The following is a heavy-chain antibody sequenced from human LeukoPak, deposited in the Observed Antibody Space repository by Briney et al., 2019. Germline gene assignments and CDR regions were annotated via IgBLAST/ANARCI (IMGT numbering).Heavy chain of an antibody. V-gene: IGHV3-21*01. J-gene: IGHJ4*02. D-gene: IGHD2-2*01. CDR2: ISSSSRFI. CDR3: ARDPGVPAAPLDY. CDR1: GFTFSPYS. Sequence: GGSLRLSCAASGFTFSPYSMNWVRQAPGKGLEWVAYISSSSRFIYYADSVKGRFIISRDNANNSLHLQMNSLRVEDTAVYFCARDPGVPAAPLDYWGQGTLVTVSS.